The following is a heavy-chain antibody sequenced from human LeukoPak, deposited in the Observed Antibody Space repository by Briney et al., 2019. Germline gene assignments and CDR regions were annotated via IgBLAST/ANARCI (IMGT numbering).Heavy chain of an antibody. V-gene: IGHV3-30-3*01. CDR1: GFTFSSYA. J-gene: IGHJ3*02. CDR3: AKDLSYSYDI. CDR2: ISYDGSNK. D-gene: IGHD2-15*01. Sequence: GSLRLSCAASGFTFSSYAMQWVRQAPGKGLEWVAVISYDGSNKYYADSVKGRFTISRDNSKNTLYLQMNSLRAEDTAVYRCAKDLSYSYDIWGQGTKVTVSS.